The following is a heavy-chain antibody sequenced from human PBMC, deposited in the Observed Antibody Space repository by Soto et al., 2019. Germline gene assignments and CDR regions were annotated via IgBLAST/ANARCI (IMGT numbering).Heavy chain of an antibody. CDR2: ITASNGNT. CDR1: GFTFSTYG. D-gene: IGHD5-18*01. V-gene: IGHV1-18*04. J-gene: IGHJ2*01. CDR3: ARGYSYGSYWYFDL. Sequence: QLQLVQSGAEVKNPGASVRVSCKASGFTFSTYGITWVRQAPGQGLEWMGWITASNGNTHYAQNLQGRVTMTTDTSTGTAYMELWGLSSYETAVYYCARGYSYGSYWYFDLWGRGTLVTVSS.